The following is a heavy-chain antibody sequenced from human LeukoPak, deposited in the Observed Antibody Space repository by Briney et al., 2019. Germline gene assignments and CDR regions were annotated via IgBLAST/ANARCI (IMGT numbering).Heavy chain of an antibody. Sequence: GASVKVPCKASGYTFTSYYMHWVRQAPGQGLEWMGWINPNSGGTNYAQKFQGRVTMTRDTSISTAYMQLSRLSSDDTAVYYCARGGYSNAGWFDPRGQGTLVTVSS. V-gene: IGHV1-2*02. D-gene: IGHD2-2*03. J-gene: IGHJ5*02. CDR2: INPNSGGT. CDR1: GYTFTSYY. CDR3: ARGGYSNAGWFDP.